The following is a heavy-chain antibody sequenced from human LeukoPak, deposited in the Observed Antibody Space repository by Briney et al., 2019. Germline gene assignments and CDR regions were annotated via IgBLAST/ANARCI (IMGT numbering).Heavy chain of an antibody. D-gene: IGHD1-26*01. CDR1: GGSISSSSYY. V-gene: IGHV3-7*01. Sequence: ETLSLTCTVSGGSISSSSYYWGWIRQPPGKGLEWMANINQDGSEKYYVDSVKGRFTISRDNSKNTLYLQMNSLRAEDTAVYYCARDRSVGGTIGHGAFDIWGQGTMVTVSS. CDR2: INQDGSEK. J-gene: IGHJ3*02. CDR3: ARDRSVGGTIGHGAFDI.